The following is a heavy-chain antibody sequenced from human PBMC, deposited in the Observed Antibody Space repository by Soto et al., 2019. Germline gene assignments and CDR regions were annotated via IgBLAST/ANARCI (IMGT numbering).Heavy chain of an antibody. D-gene: IGHD3-9*01. CDR3: ARVLPDYVILTGYYTPSGYYYYMDV. J-gene: IGHJ6*03. Sequence: ASVKVSCKASGYTFTSYGISWVRQAPGQGLEWMGWISAYNGNTNYAQKLQGRVTMTTDTSTSTAYMELRSLRSDDTAVYYCARVLPDYVILTGYYTPSGYYYYMDVWGKGTTVTVSS. CDR2: ISAYNGNT. CDR1: GYTFTSYG. V-gene: IGHV1-18*01.